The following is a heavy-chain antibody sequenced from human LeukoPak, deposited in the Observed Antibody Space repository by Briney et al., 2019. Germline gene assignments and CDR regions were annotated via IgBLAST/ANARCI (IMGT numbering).Heavy chain of an antibody. Sequence: GGSLRLSCAASGLTFSSHWMHWVRQAPGRGLEWVSSISSSTSYIFYADSMKGRFTISRDNAKNSLYLQMNSLRAEDTAVYYCARVLSAAMWGGMDVWGQGTTVTVSS. D-gene: IGHD2-2*01. J-gene: IGHJ6*02. CDR1: GLTFSSHW. CDR3: ARVLSAAMWGGMDV. CDR2: ISSSTSYI. V-gene: IGHV3-21*01.